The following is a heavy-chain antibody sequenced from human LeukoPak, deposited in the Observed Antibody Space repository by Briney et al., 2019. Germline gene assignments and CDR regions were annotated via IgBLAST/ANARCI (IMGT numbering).Heavy chain of an antibody. CDR2: IYYSGST. V-gene: IGHV4-39*01. D-gene: IGHD1-26*01. Sequence: SETLSLTCTVSGGSIGSSSYCWGWIRQPPGKGLEWIGSIYYSGSTYYNPSLKSRVTISVDTSKNQFSLKLSSVTAADTAVYYCARHRRVLGSYFDYWGQGTLVTVSS. CDR1: GGSIGSSSYC. CDR3: ARHRRVLGSYFDY. J-gene: IGHJ4*02.